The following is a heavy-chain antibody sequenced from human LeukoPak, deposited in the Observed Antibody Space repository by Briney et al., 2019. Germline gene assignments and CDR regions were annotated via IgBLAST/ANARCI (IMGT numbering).Heavy chain of an antibody. CDR1: GFTFSSYG. J-gene: IGHJ4*02. Sequence: GGSLRLSCAASGFTFSSYGMHWVRQAPGKGLEWVAVISYDGSNKYYADSVKGRFTISGDNSKNTLYLQMNSLRAEDTAVYYCAKSEYDDILTGLFDYWGQGTLVTVSS. CDR2: ISYDGSNK. V-gene: IGHV3-30*18. CDR3: AKSEYDDILTGLFDY. D-gene: IGHD3-9*01.